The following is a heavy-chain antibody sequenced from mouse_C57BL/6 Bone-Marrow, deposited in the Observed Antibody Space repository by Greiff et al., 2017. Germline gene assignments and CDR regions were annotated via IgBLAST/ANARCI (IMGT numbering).Heavy chain of an antibody. J-gene: IGHJ2*01. CDR3: ARDEGYYYGSSAY. D-gene: IGHD1-1*01. Sequence: EVMLVESGGGLVKPGGSLKLSCAASGFTFSSYAMSWVRQTPEKRLEWVATISDGGSYTYYPDNVQGRFTISRDNAKNNLYLQMSHLKSEDTAMYYCARDEGYYYGSSAYWGQGTTLTVSS. V-gene: IGHV5-4*01. CDR2: ISDGGSYT. CDR1: GFTFSSYA.